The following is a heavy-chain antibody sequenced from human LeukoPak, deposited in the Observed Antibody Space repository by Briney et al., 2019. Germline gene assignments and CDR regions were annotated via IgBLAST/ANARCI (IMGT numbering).Heavy chain of an antibody. J-gene: IGHJ4*02. CDR3: ARGSGYYTAFDY. Sequence: SETLSLTCTVSGGSISSYYWSWIRQPPGKGLEWIRYIYYSGSTNYNPSLKSRVTISVDTSKNQFSLKLSSVTAADTAVYYCARGSGYYTAFDYWGQGTLVTVSS. V-gene: IGHV4-59*01. D-gene: IGHD3-3*01. CDR2: IYYSGST. CDR1: GGSISSYY.